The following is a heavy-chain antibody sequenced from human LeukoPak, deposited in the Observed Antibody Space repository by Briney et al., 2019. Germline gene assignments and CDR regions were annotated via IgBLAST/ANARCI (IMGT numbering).Heavy chain of an antibody. J-gene: IGHJ4*02. Sequence: GASVKVSCKASGYTFTSYDIYWVRQATGQGLEWMGWMNPNSGNTGYAQKFQGRVTITRNTSISTAYMELSSLRSEDTAVYYCARGGSGWELLRVWGQGTLVTVSS. D-gene: IGHD1-26*01. CDR1: GYTFTSYD. CDR3: ARGGSGWELLRV. V-gene: IGHV1-8*03. CDR2: MNPNSGNT.